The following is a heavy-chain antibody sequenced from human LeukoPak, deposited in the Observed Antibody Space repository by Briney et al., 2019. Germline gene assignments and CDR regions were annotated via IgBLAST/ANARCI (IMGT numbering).Heavy chain of an antibody. Sequence: PGGSLRLSCAASGFTFSSYSMNWVRRAPGKGLEWVSSISSSSSYIYYADSVKGRFTISRDNAKNSLYLQMNSLRAEDTAVYYCARGGREQQLPQIQYYYYYYMDVWGKGTTVTVSS. J-gene: IGHJ6*03. V-gene: IGHV3-21*01. CDR2: ISSSSSYI. CDR3: ARGGREQQLPQIQYYYYYYMDV. CDR1: GFTFSSYS. D-gene: IGHD6-13*01.